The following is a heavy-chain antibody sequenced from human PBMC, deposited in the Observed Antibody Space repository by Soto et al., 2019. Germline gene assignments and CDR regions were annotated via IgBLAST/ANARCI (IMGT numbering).Heavy chain of an antibody. CDR3: ARESEDLTSNFDY. CDR2: ISSTTNYI. CDR1: GFTFTRYS. V-gene: IGHV3-21*01. Sequence: EVQLVESGGGLVKPGGSLRLSCAASGFTFTRYSMNWVRQAPGKGLEWVSFISSTTNYIYYADSMKSRFTVSRDNAKNSVYLEMNSLSAEDTAVYYCARESEDLTSNFDYWGQGTLVTVSS. J-gene: IGHJ4*02.